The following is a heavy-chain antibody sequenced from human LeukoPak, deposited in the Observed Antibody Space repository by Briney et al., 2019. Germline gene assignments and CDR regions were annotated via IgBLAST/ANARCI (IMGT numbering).Heavy chain of an antibody. D-gene: IGHD2-2*01. CDR2: IYHSGST. V-gene: IGHV4-30-2*01. Sequence: SETLSLTCTVSGGSISSGGYYWSWIRQPPGKGLEWIGYIYHSGSTYYNPSLKSRVTISVDRSKNQFSLKLSSVTAADTAVYYCARGAYCSSTSCYLTYWGQGTLVTVSS. CDR1: GGSISSGGYY. J-gene: IGHJ4*02. CDR3: ARGAYCSSTSCYLTY.